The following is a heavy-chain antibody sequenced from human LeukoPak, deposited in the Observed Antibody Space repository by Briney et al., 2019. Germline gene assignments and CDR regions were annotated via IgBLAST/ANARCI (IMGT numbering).Heavy chain of an antibody. Sequence: GGSLRLSCAASGFTFSSYAMHWVRQAPGKGLEYVSAISTNGGSTYYANSVKGRFTISRDNSKNTLYLQMGSLRGEDMAVYYCAREGPPLGISDYWGQGTLFTVSS. V-gene: IGHV3-64*01. CDR2: ISTNGGST. CDR3: AREGPPLGISDY. CDR1: GFTFSSYA. J-gene: IGHJ4*02. D-gene: IGHD7-27*01.